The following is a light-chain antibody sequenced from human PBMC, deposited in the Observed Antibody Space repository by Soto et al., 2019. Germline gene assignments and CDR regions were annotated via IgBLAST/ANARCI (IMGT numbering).Light chain of an antibody. V-gene: IGKV1-39*01. Sequence: DIQMTQSPSSLSAFVGDTVTINCRATDSIDRYLNWYKQKPGQAPRVLITAASTLESGVPSRFSGSGSLTDFTLTINNLQPEDVATYYCQRTYNAPFTFGPGTKVSIK. CDR2: AAS. CDR1: DSIDRY. J-gene: IGKJ3*01. CDR3: QRTYNAPFT.